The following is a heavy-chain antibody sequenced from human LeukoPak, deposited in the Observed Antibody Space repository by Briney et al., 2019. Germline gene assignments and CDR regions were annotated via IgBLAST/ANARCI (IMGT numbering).Heavy chain of an antibody. V-gene: IGHV1-69*13. CDR3: ARTSGYSYGQDAFDI. Sequence: SVKVSFKASGGTFSSYAISWVRQAPGQGLEWMGGIIPIFGTANYAQKFQGRVTITADESTSTAYMELSSLRSEDTAVYYCARTSGYSYGQDAFDIWGQGTMVTVSS. CDR2: IIPIFGTA. J-gene: IGHJ3*02. D-gene: IGHD5-18*01. CDR1: GGTFSSYA.